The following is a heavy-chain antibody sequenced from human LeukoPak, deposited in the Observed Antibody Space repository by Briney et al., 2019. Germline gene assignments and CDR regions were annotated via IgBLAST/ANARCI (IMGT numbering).Heavy chain of an antibody. V-gene: IGHV3-9*01. D-gene: IGHD3-10*01. Sequence: GGSLRLSCAASGFTFSNYAMSWVRQAPGKGLEWVSGISWNSGSIGYADSVKGRFTISRDNAKNSLYLQMNSLRAEDTALYYCAKGYYGSGSYGMDVWGQGTTVTVSS. J-gene: IGHJ6*02. CDR3: AKGYYGSGSYGMDV. CDR2: ISWNSGSI. CDR1: GFTFSNYA.